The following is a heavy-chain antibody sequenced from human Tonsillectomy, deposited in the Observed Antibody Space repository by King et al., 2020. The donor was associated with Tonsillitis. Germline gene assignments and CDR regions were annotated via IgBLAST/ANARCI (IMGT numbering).Heavy chain of an antibody. J-gene: IGHJ5*02. CDR3: AKASIAVAGRGWFDP. V-gene: IGHV4-39*01. CDR2: LYYSWSA. Sequence: LQLQESGPGLVKPSETLSLTRTVSGGSLSNFNYYWGWIRQPPGKGLEWIWGLYYSWSAYYSPSLKSRVSISVDTSKNQVSLKLSSVTAADTAVYYCAKASIAVAGRGWFDPWGQGTLVTVSS. D-gene: IGHD6-19*01. CDR1: GGSLSNFNYY.